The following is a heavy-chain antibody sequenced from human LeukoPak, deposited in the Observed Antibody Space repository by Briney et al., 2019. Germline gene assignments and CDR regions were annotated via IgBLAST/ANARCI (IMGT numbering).Heavy chain of an antibody. J-gene: IGHJ4*02. V-gene: IGHV4-30-4*01. D-gene: IGHD6-13*01. CDR2: IYYSGST. Sequence: PSETLSLTFTVSGGSISSGDYYWSWIRQPPGKGLEWIGYIYYSGSTYYNPSLKSRVTISVDTSKNQFSLKLSSVTAADTAVYYCARRATGYSSSWYARFDYWGQGTLVTVSS. CDR3: ARRATGYSSSWYARFDY. CDR1: GGSISSGDYY.